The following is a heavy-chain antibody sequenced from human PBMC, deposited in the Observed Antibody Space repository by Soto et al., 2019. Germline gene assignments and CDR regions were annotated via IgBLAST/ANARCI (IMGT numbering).Heavy chain of an antibody. V-gene: IGHV3-48*03. CDR3: AKTDCSSTSCSRNWFDP. J-gene: IGHJ5*02. CDR1: GFTFSSYE. CDR2: ISSSGSTI. D-gene: IGHD2-2*01. Sequence: EVQLVESGGGLVQPGGSLRLSCAASGFTFSSYEMNWVRQAPGKGLEWVSYISSSGSTIYYADSVKGRFTISRDNSKNTLYLQMNSLRAEDTAVYYCAKTDCSSTSCSRNWFDPWGQGTLVTVSS.